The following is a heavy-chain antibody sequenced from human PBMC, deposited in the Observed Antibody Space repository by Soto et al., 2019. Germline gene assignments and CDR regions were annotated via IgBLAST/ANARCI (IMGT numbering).Heavy chain of an antibody. CDR1: GFTFSNYG. CDR3: ARDTVELRDHYYYGMDV. J-gene: IGHJ6*02. Sequence: PGGSLRLSCAASGFTFSNYGIHWVRQAPGKGLEWVAVIWYDRSNKNYADSVKGRFTISRDNSKNTVYLQMNNLRAADTAVYYCARDTVELRDHYYYGMDVWGPGTTVTVSS. CDR2: IWYDRSNK. D-gene: IGHD1-7*01. V-gene: IGHV3-33*01.